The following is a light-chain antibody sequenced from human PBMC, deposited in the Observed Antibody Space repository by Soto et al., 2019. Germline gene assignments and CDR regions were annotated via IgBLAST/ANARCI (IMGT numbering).Light chain of an antibody. CDR1: QSISSY. V-gene: IGKV1-39*01. Sequence: DIQMTQSPSSLSASVGDRVTITCRASQSISSYLNWYQQKPGKAPKLLIYAASSLQSGVPSRFSGSGSGTDFTLTISSLQPEDFETYYCQQSYSTPPWTFGKGTKVEIK. J-gene: IGKJ1*01. CDR3: QQSYSTPPWT. CDR2: AAS.